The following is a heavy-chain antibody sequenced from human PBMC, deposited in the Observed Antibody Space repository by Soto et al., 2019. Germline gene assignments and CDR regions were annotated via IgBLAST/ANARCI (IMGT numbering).Heavy chain of an antibody. CDR2: ISAYNGNT. D-gene: IGHD3-10*01. J-gene: IGHJ3*02. V-gene: IGHV1-18*01. CDR3: ARDRYYYGSDGAFAI. CDR1: GYTFTSYG. Sequence: ASVKVSCKASGYTFTSYGISWVRQAPGQGLEWMGWISAYNGNTNYAQKLQGRVTMTTDTSTSTAYMELRSLRSDDTAVYYCARDRYYYGSDGAFAIWGQGTMVTVSS.